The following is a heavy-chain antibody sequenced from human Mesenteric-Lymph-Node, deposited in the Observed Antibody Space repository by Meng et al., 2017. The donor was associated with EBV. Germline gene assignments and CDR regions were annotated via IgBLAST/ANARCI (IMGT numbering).Heavy chain of an antibody. Sequence: VQLQEAGPGLVKPSGTLSLTCAVSGVSISSNNWWSWVRQPPGKGLEWIGEIYHSGSNNYNPSLKSRVTMAVDTSKNQFSLKLASVTAADTAVYYCARVDYTKSLPFDYWGRGTLVTVSS. CDR2: IYHSGSN. D-gene: IGHD2-2*02. J-gene: IGHJ4*02. V-gene: IGHV4-4*02. CDR1: GVSISSNNW. CDR3: ARVDYTKSLPFDY.